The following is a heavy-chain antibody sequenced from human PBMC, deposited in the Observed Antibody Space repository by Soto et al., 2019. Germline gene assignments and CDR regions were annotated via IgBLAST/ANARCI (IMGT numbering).Heavy chain of an antibody. CDR1: GYTFTGYY. CDR2: INPNSGGT. D-gene: IGHD6-6*01. Sequence: ASVKVSCKASGYTFTGYYMHWVRQAPGQGLEWMGWINPNSGGTNYAQKFQGWVTMTRDTSISTAYMELSRLRSDDTAVYYCARDHRIAALGGMDVWGQGTTVTSP. V-gene: IGHV1-2*04. J-gene: IGHJ6*02. CDR3: ARDHRIAALGGMDV.